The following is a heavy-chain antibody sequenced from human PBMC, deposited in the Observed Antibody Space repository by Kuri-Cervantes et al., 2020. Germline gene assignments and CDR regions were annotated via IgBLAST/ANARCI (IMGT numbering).Heavy chain of an antibody. CDR2: ISSNGGST. V-gene: IGHV3-64*01. CDR3: ARKNGYTPSSYYYVMDF. D-gene: IGHD5-24*01. CDR1: GFTFSSYA. Sequence: GESLKISCAASGFTFSSYAMHWVRQAPGKGLEYVSAISSNGGSTYYANSVKGRFTISRDNSKNTLYLQMGSLRAEDMAVYYCARKNGYTPSSYYYVMDFWGQGTTVTVSS. J-gene: IGHJ6*02.